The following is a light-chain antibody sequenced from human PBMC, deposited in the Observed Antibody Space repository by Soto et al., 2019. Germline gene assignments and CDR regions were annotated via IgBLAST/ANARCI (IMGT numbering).Light chain of an antibody. Sequence: AIQMTQSPSSLSASVGDRVTITCRASQGIRNDLAWYQEKPGKAPKLLIYAASTLQSGVPSRFSGSGSGTEFPLTISSLQPEDFATYYCLQDYNYPRTFGQGTKVEIK. CDR2: AAS. CDR3: LQDYNYPRT. J-gene: IGKJ1*01. CDR1: QGIRND. V-gene: IGKV1-6*01.